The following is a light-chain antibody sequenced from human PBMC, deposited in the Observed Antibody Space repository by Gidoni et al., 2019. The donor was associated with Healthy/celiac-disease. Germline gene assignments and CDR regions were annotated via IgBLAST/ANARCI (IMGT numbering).Light chain of an antibody. Sequence: AIRMTHSPSSFSASTGDRVTITCRASQGISSYLAWYQQKPGKAPKLLIYAASTLQSGVPSRLSGSGSGTDFTLTISCLQYEDFATYYCQQYYSYPLTFGQGTKVEIK. CDR1: QGISSY. CDR3: QQYYSYPLT. CDR2: AAS. J-gene: IGKJ1*01. V-gene: IGKV1-8*01.